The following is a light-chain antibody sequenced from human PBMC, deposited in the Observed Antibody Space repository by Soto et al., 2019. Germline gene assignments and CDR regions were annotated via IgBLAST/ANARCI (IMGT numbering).Light chain of an antibody. CDR3: QQRYNRPPYT. CDR1: QTVSSY. V-gene: IGKV3-11*01. CDR2: DSS. Sequence: EIVLTQSPATLSLSPGERATHSCRASQTVSSYVAWYQQRHGQAPRLVIYDSSNRAPGVPARFSGSGSGTQFTLTISSLEPEDSAVYYCQQRYNRPPYTFGQGTKLEIK. J-gene: IGKJ2*01.